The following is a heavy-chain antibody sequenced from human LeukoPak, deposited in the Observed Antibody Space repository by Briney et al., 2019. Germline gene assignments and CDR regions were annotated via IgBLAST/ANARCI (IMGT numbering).Heavy chain of an antibody. Sequence: GGSLRLSCAASGFTFSSYSMNWVRQAPGKGLEWVSSISSSSSYIYYADSVKGRFTIPRDNAKNSLYLQMNSLRAEDTAVYYCARDRETYYYDRRGAFDIWGQGTMVTVSS. CDR2: ISSSSSYI. D-gene: IGHD3-22*01. J-gene: IGHJ3*02. V-gene: IGHV3-21*01. CDR1: GFTFSSYS. CDR3: ARDRETYYYDRRGAFDI.